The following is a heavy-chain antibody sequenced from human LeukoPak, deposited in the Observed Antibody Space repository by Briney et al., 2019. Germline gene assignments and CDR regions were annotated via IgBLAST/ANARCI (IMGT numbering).Heavy chain of an antibody. J-gene: IGHJ4*02. V-gene: IGHV1-8*01. D-gene: IGHD3-22*01. Sequence: GASVKVSCKASGYTFTNYEINWVRQATGQGLEWMGWMNPNSGDTAYAQKFQGRITMTRSTSISTAYMELSSPRSEDTAVYYCARGLGTYDSSDLTWPMISFWGQGTLVTVSS. CDR2: MNPNSGDT. CDR1: GYTFTNYE. CDR3: ARGLGTYDSSDLTWPMISF.